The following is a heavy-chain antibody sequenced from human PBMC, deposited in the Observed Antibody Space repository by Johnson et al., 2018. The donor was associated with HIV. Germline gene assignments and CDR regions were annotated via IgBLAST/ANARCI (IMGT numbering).Heavy chain of an antibody. CDR3: AREGAPSARDFGAFDI. CDR1: GFTFSSSA. Sequence: QVQLVESGGGVVQPGRSVRLSCTASGFTFSSSAMHRVHQAPGKGLEWVAVISSDESYIHYGDSVKGRFIVSKDNSKNTLYLQMSSLRAEDTAVYYCAREGAPSARDFGAFDIWGQGTMVTVSS. CDR2: ISSDESYI. V-gene: IGHV3-30*04. D-gene: IGHD1-26*01. J-gene: IGHJ3*02.